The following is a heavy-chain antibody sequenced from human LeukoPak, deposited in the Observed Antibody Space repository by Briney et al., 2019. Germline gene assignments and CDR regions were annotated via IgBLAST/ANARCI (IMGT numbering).Heavy chain of an antibody. CDR3: ARDSKSTADAFDI. CDR2: TYHSDYT. CDR1: GDSITSSHW. Sequence: SETLSLTCTVSGDSITSSHWWSWIRQSPGKGLEWIGNTYHSDYTNYNPSLKGRATISVDKSKNQLSLKVISVTAADTAMYYCARDSKSTADAFDIWGQGTMVTVSS. V-gene: IGHV4-4*02. J-gene: IGHJ3*02. D-gene: IGHD5/OR15-5a*01.